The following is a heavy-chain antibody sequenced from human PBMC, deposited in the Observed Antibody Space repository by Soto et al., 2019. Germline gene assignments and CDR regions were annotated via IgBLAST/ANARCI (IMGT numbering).Heavy chain of an antibody. J-gene: IGHJ4*02. CDR1: GGSITSDYSC. Sequence: QVQLQESGPGLVKPSQILSLTCTVSGGSITSDYSCWSWIRQPPGEGQEWIWHIFDSGTTYTNPSLRSQVAISLDTSKNHFSLTLSSVTAADTAVYYCARGPSGDKVHYWGQGALVTVSS. V-gene: IGHV4-30-4*01. D-gene: IGHD7-27*01. CDR3: ARGPSGDKVHY. CDR2: IFDSGTT.